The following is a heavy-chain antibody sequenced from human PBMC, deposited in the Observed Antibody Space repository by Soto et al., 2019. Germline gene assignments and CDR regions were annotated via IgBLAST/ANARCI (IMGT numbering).Heavy chain of an antibody. CDR1: GGTFSSYA. J-gene: IGHJ5*02. V-gene: IGHV1-69*01. CDR3: ARSYGSGTYGSLDP. Sequence: QIQLVQSGAEVKKPGSSVKISCKASGGTFSSYANNWVRQAPGQGLEWMGGIIPIFGTTNYAQKFQGRVTVTADDSTTTAYMVLNSLRSEDTAMYYCARSYGSGTYGSLDPWGQGTLVTVSS. CDR2: IIPIFGTT. D-gene: IGHD3-10*01.